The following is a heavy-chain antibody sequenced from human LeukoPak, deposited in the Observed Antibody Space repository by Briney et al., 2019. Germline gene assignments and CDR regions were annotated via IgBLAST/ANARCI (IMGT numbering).Heavy chain of an antibody. V-gene: IGHV1-24*01. Sequence: ASVKVSCKVSGYTLTELSMHWVRQAPGKGLGWMGGFDPEDGETIYAQKFQGRVTMTEDTSTDTAYMELSSLRSEDTAVYYCATDVWAVTTSDYWGQGTLVTVSS. D-gene: IGHD4-17*01. J-gene: IGHJ4*02. CDR3: ATDVWAVTTSDY. CDR1: GYTLTELS. CDR2: FDPEDGET.